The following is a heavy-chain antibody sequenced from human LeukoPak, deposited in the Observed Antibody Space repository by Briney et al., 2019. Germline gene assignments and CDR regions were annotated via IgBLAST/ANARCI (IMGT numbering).Heavy chain of an antibody. V-gene: IGHV4-34*01. J-gene: IGHJ4*02. CDR3: ARGDTAMVTG. D-gene: IGHD5-18*01. Sequence: SETQSLTCAVYGGSFSGYYWSWIRQPPGKGLEWIGEINHSGSTNYNPSLKSRVTISVDRSKNQFSLKLSSVTAADTAVYYCARGDTAMVTGCGQGTLFTVSS. CDR1: GGSFSGYY. CDR2: INHSGST.